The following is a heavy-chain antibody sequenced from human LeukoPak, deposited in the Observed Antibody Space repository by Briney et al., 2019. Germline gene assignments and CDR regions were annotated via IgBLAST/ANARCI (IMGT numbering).Heavy chain of an antibody. CDR2: ISGSGGST. CDR3: ASRKGVVPAARIGAFDI. Sequence: GGSLRLSCAASGFTFSSYAMSWVRQAPGKGLEWVSAISGSGGSTYCADSVKGRFTISRDNAKNSLYLQMNSLRAEDTAVYYCASRKGVVPAARIGAFDIWGQGTMVTVSS. V-gene: IGHV3-23*01. CDR1: GFTFSSYA. J-gene: IGHJ3*02. D-gene: IGHD2-2*01.